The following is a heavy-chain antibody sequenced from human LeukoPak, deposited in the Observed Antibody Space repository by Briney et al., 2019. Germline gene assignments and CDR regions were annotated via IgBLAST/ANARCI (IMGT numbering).Heavy chain of an antibody. Sequence: GGSLRLSCAASGFTCSDYYMIWLRQAPGKGLEWVAYIRTDGSTVSYADSLKGRFTISRDNTKNTLYLEMNSLRAEDTAVYYCARCARRPNHWGQGTLVTVSS. V-gene: IGHV3-11*01. J-gene: IGHJ5*02. CDR3: ARCARRPNH. CDR1: GFTCSDYY. CDR2: IRTDGSTV.